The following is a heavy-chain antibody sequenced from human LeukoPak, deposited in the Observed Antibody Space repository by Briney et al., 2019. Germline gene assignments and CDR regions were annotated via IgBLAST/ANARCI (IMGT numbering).Heavy chain of an antibody. CDR3: ARLADYYYYYMDV. CDR1: GGSISSYY. J-gene: IGHJ6*03. D-gene: IGHD2-21*01. V-gene: IGHV4-59*12. Sequence: SETLSLTCTVSGGSISSYYWSWIRQPPGKGLEWIGYIYYSGSTNYNPSLKSRVTISVDKSKKQFSLKVSSVTAADTAVYYCARLADYYYYYMDVWGKGTTVTVSS. CDR2: IYYSGST.